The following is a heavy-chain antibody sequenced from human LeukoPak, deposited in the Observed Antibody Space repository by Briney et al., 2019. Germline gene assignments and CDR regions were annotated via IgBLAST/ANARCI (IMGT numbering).Heavy chain of an antibody. D-gene: IGHD2-2*01. V-gene: IGHV4-31*03. J-gene: IGHJ6*03. CDR1: GGSISSGGYY. Sequence: SETLSLTCTVSGGSISSGGYYWSWIRQHPGKGLEWIGYIYYSGSTYYNPSLKSRVSMSLDTSKDQFSLKVSSVTAADTAIYYCAREDYQLVSGDFYYYMNVWGKGTTVTVSS. CDR2: IYYSGST. CDR3: AREDYQLVSGDFYYYMNV.